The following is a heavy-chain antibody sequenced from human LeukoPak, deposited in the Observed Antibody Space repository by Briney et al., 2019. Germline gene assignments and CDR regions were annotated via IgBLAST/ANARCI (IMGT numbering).Heavy chain of an antibody. CDR2: ISGSGGST. V-gene: IGHV3-23*01. D-gene: IGHD3-10*01. Sequence: PGGSLRLSCAASGFTFSSYAMSWVRQAPGKGLEWVSAISGSGGSTYYADSVKGRFTISRDNSKNTLYPQMNSLRAEDTAVYHCAKDSDYYGSRGMADYWGQGTLVTVSS. J-gene: IGHJ4*02. CDR1: GFTFSSYA. CDR3: AKDSDYYGSRGMADY.